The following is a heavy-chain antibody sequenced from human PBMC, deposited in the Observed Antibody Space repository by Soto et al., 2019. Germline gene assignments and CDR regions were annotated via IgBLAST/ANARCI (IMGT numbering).Heavy chain of an antibody. CDR3: AKGPKWLRYYYGMDV. CDR2: ISGSGGST. Sequence: GGSLRLSCVGSGFTFSSHAMSWVRQAPGKGLEWVSAISGSGGSTYYADSVKGRFTVSRDNSKNTLYLQMNSLRAEDTAVYYCAKGPKWLRYYYGMDVWGQGTTVTVSS. V-gene: IGHV3-23*01. CDR1: GFTFSSHA. D-gene: IGHD3-22*01. J-gene: IGHJ6*02.